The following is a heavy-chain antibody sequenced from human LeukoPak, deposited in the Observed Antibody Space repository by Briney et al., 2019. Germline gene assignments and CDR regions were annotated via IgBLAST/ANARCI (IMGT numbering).Heavy chain of an antibody. CDR1: GGTFSSYA. Sequence: ASVKVSCKASGGTFSSYAISWVRQAPGQGLEWMGRIIPILGIANYAQKFQGRVTITADKSTSTAYMELSSLRSEDTAVYYCARGRASYDAFDIWGQGTMVTVSS. J-gene: IGHJ3*02. V-gene: IGHV1-69*04. D-gene: IGHD2-21*01. CDR2: IIPILGIA. CDR3: ARGRASYDAFDI.